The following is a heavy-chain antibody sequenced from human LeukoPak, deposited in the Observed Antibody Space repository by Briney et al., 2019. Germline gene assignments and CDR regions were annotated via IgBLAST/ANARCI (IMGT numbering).Heavy chain of an antibody. CDR1: GGSISNGGYY. CDR3: ARDRTTFDY. V-gene: IGHV4-30-2*01. CDR2: ISDSGST. Sequence: SQTLSLTCTVSGGSISNGGYYWSWIRQPPGKGLEWIGFISDSGSTSYNSSLKSRVAISVDRSKNQFSLKLTSVTAADTAVYYCARDRTTFDYWGQGTLVTVSS. D-gene: IGHD1-1*01. J-gene: IGHJ4*02.